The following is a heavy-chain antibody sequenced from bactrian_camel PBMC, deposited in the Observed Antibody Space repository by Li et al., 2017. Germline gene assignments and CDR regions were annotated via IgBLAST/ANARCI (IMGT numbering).Heavy chain of an antibody. D-gene: IGHD7*01. J-gene: IGHJ6*01. Sequence: HVQLVESGGGLVQPGGSLRLSCAASGFTFSSYGMSWVRQAPGKGLEWVSSVASVISGTYYTDSVKGRFTISRDNAKNTVYLQMNSLKPEDTAVYYCAGTPVVGYWGQGTQVTVS. CDR1: GFTFSSYG. CDR3: AGTPVVGY. CDR2: VASVISGT. V-gene: IGHV3-2*01.